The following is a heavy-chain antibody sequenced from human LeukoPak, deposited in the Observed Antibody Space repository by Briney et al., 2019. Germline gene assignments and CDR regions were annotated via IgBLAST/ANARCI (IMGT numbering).Heavy chain of an antibody. Sequence: PGGSLRLSCAASGFTFDTYGMHWVRQAPGKGLEWVTFIRYDGTNQKYADSVKGRFTISRDTSKNTLNLQMNGLRDDDTAVYYCAKGQAFHFDYWGQGTLVTVSS. V-gene: IGHV3-30*02. J-gene: IGHJ4*02. D-gene: IGHD3-3*02. CDR2: IRYDGTNQ. CDR3: AKGQAFHFDY. CDR1: GFTFDTYG.